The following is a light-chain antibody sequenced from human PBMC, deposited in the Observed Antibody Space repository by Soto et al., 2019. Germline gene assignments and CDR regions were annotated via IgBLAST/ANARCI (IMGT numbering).Light chain of an antibody. J-gene: IGLJ1*01. CDR2: DVS. CDR3: CSNAGSPRGV. Sequence: QSALTQPRSVSGSPGQSVTISCTGTSSDVGGYNYVSWYQQHPGKAPKVMNYDVSERPSGVPDRFSGSKSGNTASLTISGLQAEDEAVYYCCSNAGSPRGVFGTGTKLTVL. V-gene: IGLV2-11*01. CDR1: SSDVGGYNY.